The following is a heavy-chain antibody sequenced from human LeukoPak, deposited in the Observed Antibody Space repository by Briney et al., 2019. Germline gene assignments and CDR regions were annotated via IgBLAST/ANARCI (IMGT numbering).Heavy chain of an antibody. CDR1: GFSLRNFA. CDR3: TRGRGPNTVWDFQD. V-gene: IGHV3-21*04. J-gene: IGHJ1*01. Sequence: GGSLRLSCAASGFSLRNFAMNWVRQAPGKGLEWVASISSSSTYIFDTDSLRGRFTISRDNAKNSLYLQMNSLRAEDTAIYYCTRGRGPNTVWDFQDWGQGTRVTVSS. D-gene: IGHD4/OR15-4a*01. CDR2: ISSSSTYI.